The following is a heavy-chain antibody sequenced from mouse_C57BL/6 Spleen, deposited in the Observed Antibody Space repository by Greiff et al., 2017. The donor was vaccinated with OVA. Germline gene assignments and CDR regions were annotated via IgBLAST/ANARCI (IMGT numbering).Heavy chain of an antibody. Sequence: DVQLQESGPGLVKPSQSLSLTCSVTGYSITSGYYWNWIRQFPGNKLEWMGYISYDGSNNYNPSLKNRISITRDTSKNQFFLKLNSVTTEDTATYYCARVKVYHMVFDYWGQGTTLTVSS. J-gene: IGHJ2*01. CDR1: GYSITSGYY. V-gene: IGHV3-6*01. CDR3: ARVKVYHMVFDY. D-gene: IGHD2-2*01. CDR2: ISYDGSN.